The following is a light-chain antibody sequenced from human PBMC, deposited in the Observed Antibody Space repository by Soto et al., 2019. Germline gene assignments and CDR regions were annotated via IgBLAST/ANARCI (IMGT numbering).Light chain of an antibody. CDR2: DVS. CDR1: QSVSTF. V-gene: IGKV3-11*01. Sequence: EIVLTQSPATLSLSPGGRATLSCRASQSVSTFLAWYQQKPGQAPRLLIYDVSRRATGVPARFSGSVSGTAFTLTITSLEHEDSAVYYCQHRSTWPLTFGGGTKVEI. J-gene: IGKJ4*01. CDR3: QHRSTWPLT.